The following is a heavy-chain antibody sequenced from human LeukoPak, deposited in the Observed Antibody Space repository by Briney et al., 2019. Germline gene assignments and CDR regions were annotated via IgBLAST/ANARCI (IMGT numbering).Heavy chain of an antibody. D-gene: IGHD2-2*01. CDR2: IRNDGKTQ. J-gene: IGHJ2*01. CDR1: GFTFKSYG. Sequence: HPGGSLRLSCAASGFTFKSYGLHWVRRAPGKGLDWVAFIRNDGKTQYYADSVKGRFTISRDNSRNTMFLQMNSLRPEDTAVYYCARLYATSWGFFDPWGRGTLVTVSS. CDR3: ARLYATSWGFFDP. V-gene: IGHV3-30*02.